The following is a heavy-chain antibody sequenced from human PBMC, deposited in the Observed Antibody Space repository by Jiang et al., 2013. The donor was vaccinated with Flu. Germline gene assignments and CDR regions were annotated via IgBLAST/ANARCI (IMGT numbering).Heavy chain of an antibody. CDR3: ARTRALCSSSRCYRGGWFDP. CDR1: GGSISSATHY. V-gene: IGHV4-39*01. J-gene: IGHJ5*02. CDR2: FYYSGNS. D-gene: IGHD2-2*02. Sequence: GPGLVKPSETLSLTCTVSGGSISSATHYWAWIRQPPGKGLEWIGNFYYSGNSYSNPSLESRVTISGDTSKNQFSLKLSSVTASDTAVYFCARTRALCSSSRCYRGGWFDPWGPGNPGHRLL.